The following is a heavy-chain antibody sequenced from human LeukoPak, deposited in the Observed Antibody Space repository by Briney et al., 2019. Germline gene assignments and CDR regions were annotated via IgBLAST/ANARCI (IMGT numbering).Heavy chain of an antibody. CDR3: AREEYSSGWYMY. CDR1: GDSVSSNSAG. J-gene: IGHJ4*02. V-gene: IGHV6-1*01. Sequence: SQTLSLTSAISGDSVSSNSAGWNWIRQSPSRGLEWLGRTYYRSKWYKDYAVSVKSRITINPDTSKNQFSLQLNSVTPEDTAVYYCAREEYSSGWYMYWGQGTLVTVSS. D-gene: IGHD6-19*01. CDR2: TYYRSKWYK.